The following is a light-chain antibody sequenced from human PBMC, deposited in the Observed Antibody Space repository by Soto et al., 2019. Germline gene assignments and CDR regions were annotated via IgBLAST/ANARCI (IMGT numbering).Light chain of an antibody. CDR1: QDIAIY. V-gene: IGKV1-27*01. J-gene: IGKJ5*01. CDR2: GAT. CDR3: QQFLSAPLT. Sequence: IQLTQSPSSLSASVGDRVTITCRASQDIAIYLAWYRQKPGEHPKLLISGATALQSGVPRRFSGSGSGTDFTLTIGSLQPEDVATYYCQQFLSAPLTFGQGTRLEI.